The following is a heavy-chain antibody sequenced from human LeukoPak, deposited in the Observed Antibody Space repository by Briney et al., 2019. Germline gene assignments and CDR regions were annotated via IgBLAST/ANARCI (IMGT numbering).Heavy chain of an antibody. D-gene: IGHD6-19*01. CDR1: GDSISNYY. Sequence: PSEILSLTCTVSGDSISNYYWSWIRQSPGKELEWIGYMYNRGSTIYNPSLKSRVTISTDTSKNQFSLRLTSVTAADTAVYYCARAEKAVTGTLDYWGQGTLITVSS. V-gene: IGHV4-59*01. CDR3: ARAEKAVTGTLDY. CDR2: MYNRGST. J-gene: IGHJ4*02.